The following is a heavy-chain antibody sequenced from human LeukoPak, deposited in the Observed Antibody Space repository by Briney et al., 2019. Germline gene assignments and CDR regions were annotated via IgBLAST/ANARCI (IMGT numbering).Heavy chain of an antibody. J-gene: IGHJ4*02. CDR3: AKDPSLSSY. D-gene: IGHD2-2*01. V-gene: IGHV3-23*01. CDR1: GFTFSSYA. CDR2: ISGPGDDT. Sequence: PGGSLRLSCAASGFTFSSYAMNWVRQPPGKGLEWVSTISGPGDDTFYSYSVKGRSTTSRANSKNTLYLQMNSLRAEDTALYYCAKDPSLSSYWGQGTLVTVSS.